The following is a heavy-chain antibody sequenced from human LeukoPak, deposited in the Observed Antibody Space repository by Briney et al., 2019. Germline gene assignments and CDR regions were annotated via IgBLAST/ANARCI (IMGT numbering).Heavy chain of an antibody. CDR1: GYTFTSYG. V-gene: IGHV1-18*01. J-gene: IGHJ4*02. Sequence: EASVKVSCKASGYTFTSYGISWVRQAPGQGLEWMGWISAYNGNTNYAQKLQGRVTMTTDTSTSTAYMELRSLRSDDTAVYYCARGKIYRVDYVRSFDYWGQGTLVTVSS. CDR3: ARGKIYRVDYVRSFDY. D-gene: IGHD3-16*01. CDR2: ISAYNGNT.